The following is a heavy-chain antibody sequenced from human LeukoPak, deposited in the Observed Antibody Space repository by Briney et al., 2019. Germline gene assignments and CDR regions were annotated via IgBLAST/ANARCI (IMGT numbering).Heavy chain of an antibody. Sequence: GGSLRLSCATSGFTFSRYAMSWVRQAPGKGLEWVSAISGSGGSTYYADSVKGRFTISRDNSKNTLYLQMNSLRAEDTAVYYCAKEVQSDSSGYYYDAGDYFDYWGQGTLVTVSS. V-gene: IGHV3-23*01. D-gene: IGHD3-22*01. CDR2: ISGSGGST. CDR1: GFTFSRYA. J-gene: IGHJ4*02. CDR3: AKEVQSDSSGYYYDAGDYFDY.